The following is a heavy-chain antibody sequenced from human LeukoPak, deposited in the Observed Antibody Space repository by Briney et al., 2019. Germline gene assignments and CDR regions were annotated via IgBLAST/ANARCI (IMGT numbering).Heavy chain of an antibody. CDR3: ATDRLEIYSLHI. Sequence: GASVKVSCRVSGYSLSDLSIHWVRHVRGKGLEWMGGFEPEEGEHGETIYAQTFEGRLTLTEDTDTDTAYMELLSLTPEDTAVYYCATDRLEIYSLHIWGQGTMVTVSS. D-gene: IGHD1-1*01. CDR1: GYSLSDLS. V-gene: IGHV1-24*01. CDR2: FEPEEGEHGET. J-gene: IGHJ3*02.